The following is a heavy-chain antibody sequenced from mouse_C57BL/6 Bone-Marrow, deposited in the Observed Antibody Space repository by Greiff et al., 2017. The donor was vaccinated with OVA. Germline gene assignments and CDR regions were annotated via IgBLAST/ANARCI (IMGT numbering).Heavy chain of an antibody. Sequence: EVQLMESGGGLVKPGGSLKLSCAASGFTFSSYTMSWVRQTPEKRLEWVATISGGGGNTYYPDSVKGRFTISRDNAKNTLYLQMSSLRSEDTALYYCARLDGYFYAMDYWGQGTSVTVSS. CDR3: ARLDGYFYAMDY. CDR1: GFTFSSYT. J-gene: IGHJ4*01. CDR2: ISGGGGNT. D-gene: IGHD2-3*01. V-gene: IGHV5-9*01.